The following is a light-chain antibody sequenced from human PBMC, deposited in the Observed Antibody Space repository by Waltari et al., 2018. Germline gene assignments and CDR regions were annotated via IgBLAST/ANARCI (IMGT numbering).Light chain of an antibody. CDR2: EVS. J-gene: IGLJ1*01. CDR3: YSYAGGSV. Sequence: QSALTQPASVSGSPGQSITISCTGSSSDVGSSNLVSWYLQHPGKAPKLVIYEVSTRPAGVSNRFSGSKSGNTASLTIAGLQAEDEADYYCYSYAGGSVFGTGTKVTVL. V-gene: IGLV2-23*02. CDR1: SSDVGSSNL.